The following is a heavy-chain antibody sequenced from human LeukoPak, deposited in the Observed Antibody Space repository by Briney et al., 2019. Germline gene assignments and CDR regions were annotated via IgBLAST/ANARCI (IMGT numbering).Heavy chain of an antibody. CDR1: GFTFSSYR. J-gene: IGHJ5*02. D-gene: IGHD5-12*01. Sequence: GGSLRLSCAASGFTFSSYRMNWVRQAPGKGLEWVSCISSSSDYIYYADSAKGRFTISGDNAKNSLYLQMNSLRAEDTAVYYCARERGYGGYKWFDPWGQGTLVTVSS. CDR3: ARERGYGGYKWFDP. CDR2: ISSSSDYI. V-gene: IGHV3-21*01.